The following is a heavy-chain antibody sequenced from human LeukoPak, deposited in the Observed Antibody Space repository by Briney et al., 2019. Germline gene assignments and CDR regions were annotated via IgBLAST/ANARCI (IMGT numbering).Heavy chain of an antibody. Sequence: PSETQSLTCTVSGGSISSYYWSWIRQPAGKGLEWIGRIYTSGSTNYNPSLKSRVTMSVDTSKNQFSLKLSSVTAADTAVYYCARGCSSTSCYTGYFDLWGRGTLVTVSS. CDR2: IYTSGST. D-gene: IGHD2-2*02. V-gene: IGHV4-4*07. J-gene: IGHJ2*01. CDR3: ARGCSSTSCYTGYFDL. CDR1: GGSISSYY.